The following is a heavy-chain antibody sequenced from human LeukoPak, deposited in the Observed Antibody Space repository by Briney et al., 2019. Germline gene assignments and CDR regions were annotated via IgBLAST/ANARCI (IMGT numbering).Heavy chain of an antibody. D-gene: IGHD1-26*01. CDR3: MRSGTYVFDC. J-gene: IGHJ4*02. CDR1: GFTFSNYW. CDR2: IKQDGSDI. V-gene: IGHV3-7*01. Sequence: GGSLRLSCAASGFTFSNYWMSWVRQAGGKGLEWVANIKQDGSDIYYVDSVKGRFTISRDNAKNSLYLQMNSLRAEHTAVYYCMRSGTYVFDCWGQGTLVTVSS.